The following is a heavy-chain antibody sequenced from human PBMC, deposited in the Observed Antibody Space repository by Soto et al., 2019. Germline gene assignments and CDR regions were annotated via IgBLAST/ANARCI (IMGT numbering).Heavy chain of an antibody. J-gene: IGHJ6*02. CDR1: GYTFTGYY. D-gene: IGHD2-15*01. CDR3: ARAYCSGGSCYYYYGMDV. CDR2: INPNSGGT. V-gene: IGHV1-2*02. Sequence: ASVQVSCKASGYTFTGYYMHWVRQAPGQGLEWMGWINPNSGGTNYAQKFQGRVTMTRDTSISTAYMELSRLRSDDTAVYYCARAYCSGGSCYYYYGMDVWGQGTTVTVSS.